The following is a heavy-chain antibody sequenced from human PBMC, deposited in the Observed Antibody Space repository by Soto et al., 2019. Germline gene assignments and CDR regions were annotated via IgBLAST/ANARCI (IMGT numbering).Heavy chain of an antibody. J-gene: IGHJ6*03. CDR2: IYYSGST. V-gene: IGHV4-59*01. D-gene: IGHD3-10*01. Sequence: SETLSLTCTVSGGSISSYYWSWIRQPPGKGLEWIGYIYYSGSTNYNPSLKSRVTISVDTSKNQFSLKLSSVTAADTAVYYCARGSGSMVRGVIRYYYYMDVWGKGTTVTVSS. CDR3: ARGSGSMVRGVIRYYYYMDV. CDR1: GGSISSYY.